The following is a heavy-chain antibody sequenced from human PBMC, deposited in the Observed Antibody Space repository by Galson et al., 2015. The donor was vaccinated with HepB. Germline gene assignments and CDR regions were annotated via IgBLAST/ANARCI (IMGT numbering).Heavy chain of an antibody. CDR3: ATGENGDYGIHY. CDR2: FDPEDGET. D-gene: IGHD4-17*01. V-gene: IGHV1-24*01. CDR1: GYTLTELS. Sequence: SVKVSCKVSGYTLTELSMHWVRQAPGKGLEWMGGFDPEDGETIYAQKFQGRVTMTEDTSTDTAYMELSSLRSEDTAVYYCATGENGDYGIHYWGQGTLVTVSS. J-gene: IGHJ4*02.